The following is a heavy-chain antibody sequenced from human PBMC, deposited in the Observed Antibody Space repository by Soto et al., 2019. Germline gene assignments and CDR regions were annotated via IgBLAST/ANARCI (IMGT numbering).Heavy chain of an antibody. J-gene: IGHJ4*02. D-gene: IGHD6-19*01. CDR1: GFTFSSYG. CDR2: IWYDGSNK. V-gene: IGHV3-33*01. Sequence: QVQLVESGGGEVQPGRSLRLSCAASGFTFSSYGMHWVRQAPGKGLEWAAVIWYDGSNKYYADSVKGRFTISRDNSKNTLYLQMNSLRAEDTAVYYCARDPPAGGSPQWLVRYGFDYWGQGTLVTVSS. CDR3: ARDPPAGGSPQWLVRYGFDY.